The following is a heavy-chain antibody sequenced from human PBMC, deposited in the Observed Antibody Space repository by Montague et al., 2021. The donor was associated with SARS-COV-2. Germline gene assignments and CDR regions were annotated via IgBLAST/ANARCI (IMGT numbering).Heavy chain of an antibody. D-gene: IGHD3-16*02. CDR3: ARHVTFGGVVVALDY. V-gene: IGHV4-39*01. J-gene: IGHJ4*02. Sequence: SETLSLTCTVSGASISSSENSWGWIRQSPGKELEWFGSIFYSGTTYFNPSLRSRIAISVDTSKNQFSLKVTSVTAADTAVYYCARHVTFGGVVVALDYWGQGHLVSVSS. CDR1: GASISSSENS. CDR2: IFYSGTT.